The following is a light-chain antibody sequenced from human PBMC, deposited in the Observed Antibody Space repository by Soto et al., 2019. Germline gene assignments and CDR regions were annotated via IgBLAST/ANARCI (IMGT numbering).Light chain of an antibody. V-gene: IGLV2-23*02. CDR3: CSYAGSNTLYV. CDR1: SSDVGTYNL. CDR2: EVS. Sequence: QSVLTQPASVSGSPGQSITISCTGASSDVGTYNLVSWYQQHPGKAPKLMIYEVSKRPSGVSNRFSGSKSGNTASLTISGLQAEDEADYYCCSYAGSNTLYVFGTGTKVPVL. J-gene: IGLJ1*01.